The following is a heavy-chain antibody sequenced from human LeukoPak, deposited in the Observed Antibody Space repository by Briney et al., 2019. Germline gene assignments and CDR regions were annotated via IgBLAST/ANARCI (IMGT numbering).Heavy chain of an antibody. J-gene: IGHJ4*02. CDR2: VSAYNGNT. CDR3: ARGGDGDILTGLVFDY. Sequence: ASVKVSCKASGYRFTSYGISWVRQAPGQGLEWKGWVSAYNGNTNYAQKPQGRVTMTTDTSTSTAYMELRSLRSDDTAVYYCARGGDGDILTGLVFDYWGQGTLVTVSS. V-gene: IGHV1-18*01. CDR1: GYRFTSYG. D-gene: IGHD3-9*01.